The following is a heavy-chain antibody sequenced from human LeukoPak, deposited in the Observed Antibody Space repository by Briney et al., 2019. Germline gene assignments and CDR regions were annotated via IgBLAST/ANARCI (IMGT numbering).Heavy chain of an antibody. Sequence: GGSLRLSCAASGFTFDDYAMHWVRQAPGQGLEWFSGISWNSGSIGYADSVKGRFTISRDNAKNSLYLQMNSLRAEDTAVYYCARSRSKRSFAPGSAFVIWGQGTMVTVSS. V-gene: IGHV3-9*01. CDR1: GFTFDDYA. CDR3: ARSRSKRSFAPGSAFVI. D-gene: IGHD3-16*02. CDR2: ISWNSGSI. J-gene: IGHJ3*02.